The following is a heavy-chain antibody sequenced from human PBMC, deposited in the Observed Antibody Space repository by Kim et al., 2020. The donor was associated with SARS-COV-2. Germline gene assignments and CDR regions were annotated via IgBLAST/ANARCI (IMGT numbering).Heavy chain of an antibody. V-gene: IGHV4-39*01. CDR1: GGSISSSSYY. CDR2: IYYSGST. Sequence: SETLSLTCTVSGGSISSSSYYWGWIRQPPGKGLEWIGSIYYSGSTYYNPSLKSRVTISVDTSKNQFSLKLSSVTAADTAVYYCARHASVWWLRNQNFDYWGQGTLVTVSS. J-gene: IGHJ4*02. CDR3: ARHASVWWLRNQNFDY. D-gene: IGHD5-12*01.